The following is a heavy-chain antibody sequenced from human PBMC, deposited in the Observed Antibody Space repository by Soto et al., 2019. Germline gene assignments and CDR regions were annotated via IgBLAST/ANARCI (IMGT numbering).Heavy chain of an antibody. CDR2: IYYSGST. D-gene: IGHD2-15*01. V-gene: IGHV4-39*01. CDR3: AGFVVPASRNSDFDY. CDR1: SISVSTSDYY. J-gene: IGHJ4*02. Sequence: SETLSLTCTVSSISVSTSDYYWGWVRQPPGKGLDWIGNIYYSGSTFYNPSLRSRVTLSVDMSKNQFSLRLNSVTAADTAVYFCAGFVVPASRNSDFDYWGQGTLVTVSS.